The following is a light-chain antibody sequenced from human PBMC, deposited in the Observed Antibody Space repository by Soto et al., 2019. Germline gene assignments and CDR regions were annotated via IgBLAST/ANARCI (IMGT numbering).Light chain of an antibody. V-gene: IGKV3-11*01. CDR3: QQRSNWPT. J-gene: IGKJ1*01. Sequence: EIVLTQSPATLSLSPGERATLSCRASQSVSSFLAWYQQKPGQAPRLLIYDASNMATAIPARFSGSGSGTDFTLTISSLEPEDFAVYYCQQRSNWPTFGQGTKVEIK. CDR2: DAS. CDR1: QSVSSF.